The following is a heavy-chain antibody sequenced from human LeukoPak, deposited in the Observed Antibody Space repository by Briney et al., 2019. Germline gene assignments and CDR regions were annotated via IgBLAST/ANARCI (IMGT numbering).Heavy chain of an antibody. Sequence: PSETLSLTCTVSGGSISSYYWSWIRQPPGKGLEWIGYIYYSGGTNYNPSLKSRVTISVDTSKNQFSLKLSSVTAADTAVYYCASPITMIVGGAFDIWGQGTMVTVSS. CDR2: IYYSGGT. J-gene: IGHJ3*02. V-gene: IGHV4-59*12. D-gene: IGHD3-22*01. CDR1: GGSISSYY. CDR3: ASPITMIVGGAFDI.